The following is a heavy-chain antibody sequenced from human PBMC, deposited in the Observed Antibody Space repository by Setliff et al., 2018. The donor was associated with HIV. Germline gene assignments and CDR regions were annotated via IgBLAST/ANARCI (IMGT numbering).Heavy chain of an antibody. V-gene: IGHV4-34*01. CDR2: INHSGST. Sequence: PSETLSLTCAVYGGSFSDYYWSWIRQPPGKGLEWIGEINHSGSTNYNPSLKRRVTISVDTSKNQFSLKLNSVTAADTAVYYCARGGPTVAYGVDVWGQGTTVTVSS. D-gene: IGHD4-17*01. CDR1: GGSFSDYY. J-gene: IGHJ6*02. CDR3: ARGGPTVAYGVDV.